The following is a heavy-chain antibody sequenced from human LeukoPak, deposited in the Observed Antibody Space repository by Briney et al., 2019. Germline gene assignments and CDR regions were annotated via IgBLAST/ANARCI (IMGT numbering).Heavy chain of an antibody. CDR3: AKGLGKAVAGKRAKYYFDY. J-gene: IGHJ4*02. CDR1: GFTFSSYA. CDR2: ISGSGGST. D-gene: IGHD6-19*01. Sequence: GGSLRLSCAASGFTFSSYAMSWVRQAPGKGLEWVSAISGSGGSTYYADSVKGRFTISRDNSKNTLYLQMNSLRAEDTAVYYCAKGLGKAVAGKRAKYYFDYWGQGTLVTVSS. V-gene: IGHV3-23*01.